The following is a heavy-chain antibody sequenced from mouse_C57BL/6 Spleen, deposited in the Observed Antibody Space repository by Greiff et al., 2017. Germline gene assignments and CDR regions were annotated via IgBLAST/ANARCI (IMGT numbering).Heavy chain of an antibody. V-gene: IGHV1-26*01. CDR1: GYTFTDYY. J-gene: IGHJ3*01. Sequence: EVQLQQSGPELVKPGASVKISCKASGYTFTDYYMNWVKQSHGKSLEWIGDINPDNGGTSYNQKFKGKATLTVDKSSSTAYMELRSLTSEDSAVYYGARCDDDRGAWFAYWGQGTLVTVSA. D-gene: IGHD2-4*01. CDR3: ARCDDDRGAWFAY. CDR2: INPDNGGT.